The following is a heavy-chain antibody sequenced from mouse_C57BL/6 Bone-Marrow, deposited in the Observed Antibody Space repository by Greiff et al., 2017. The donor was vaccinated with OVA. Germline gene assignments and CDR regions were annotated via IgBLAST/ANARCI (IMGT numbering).Heavy chain of an antibody. V-gene: IGHV1-80*01. CDR1: GYAFSSYW. CDR2: IYPGDGDT. J-gene: IGHJ3*01. Sequence: VHLVESGAELVKPGASVKISCKASGYAFSSYWMNWVKQRPGKGLEWIGQIYPGDGDTNYNGKFKGKATLTADKSSSTAYMQLSSLTYEDSAVYFCARWIYYDYDEGAWFAYWGQGTLVTVSA. CDR3: ARWIYYDYDEGAWFAY. D-gene: IGHD2-4*01.